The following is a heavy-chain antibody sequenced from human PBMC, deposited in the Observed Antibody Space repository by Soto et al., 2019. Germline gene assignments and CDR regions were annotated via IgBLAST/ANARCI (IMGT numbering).Heavy chain of an antibody. D-gene: IGHD2-15*01. Sequence: QAQLVESGGGAVQPGRSLRLSCAAPGFIFNIYGMHWVRQAPGKGLEWVAVISYDGRSKYYADSVKGRFTVSRDNSNDTVYLQLNSLRAEDTAVYYCAKATFAYCSGGSCLYYYSMDVWGQGTTVTVSS. CDR1: GFIFNIYG. J-gene: IGHJ6*02. CDR2: ISYDGRSK. CDR3: AKATFAYCSGGSCLYYYSMDV. V-gene: IGHV3-30*18.